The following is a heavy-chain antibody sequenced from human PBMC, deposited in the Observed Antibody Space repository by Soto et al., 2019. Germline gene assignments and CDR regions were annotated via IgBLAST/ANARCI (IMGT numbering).Heavy chain of an antibody. CDR3: ARGDYGVYARFDY. CDR1: GYTFTSHD. D-gene: IGHD4-17*01. CDR2: MNPNSGNT. Sequence: QVQLVQSGAEVKKSGASVKVSCKASGYTFTSHDINWVRQATGQGLEWMGWMNPNSGNTGYAQKFQGRVTMTRNTSRSAAYMALSSLRSEDTAVYYCARGDYGVYARFDYGGQGTLVTVSS. J-gene: IGHJ4*02. V-gene: IGHV1-8*01.